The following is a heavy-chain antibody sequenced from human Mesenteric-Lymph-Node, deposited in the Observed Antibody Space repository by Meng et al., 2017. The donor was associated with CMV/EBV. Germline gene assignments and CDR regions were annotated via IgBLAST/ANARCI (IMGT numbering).Heavy chain of an antibody. V-gene: IGHV5-51*01. CDR3: ARRGIGTTSQDI. CDR1: GYNFLGHW. CDR2: IYPADSDT. J-gene: IGHJ6*02. D-gene: IGHD1-7*01. Sequence: GESLKISCKASGYNFLGHWVGWVRQMPGKGLEWMGMIYPADSDTRFSPSFKGQVTMSADTSINTVYLQWTSLRASDTAIYYCARRGIGTTSQDIWGQGTMDTVSS.